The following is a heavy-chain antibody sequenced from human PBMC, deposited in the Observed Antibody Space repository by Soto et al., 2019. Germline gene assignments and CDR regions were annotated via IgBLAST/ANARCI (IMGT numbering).Heavy chain of an antibody. V-gene: IGHV1-2*02. CDR2: INPRNGDT. CDR3: ARNRFNSGSEYFDS. J-gene: IGHJ4*02. Sequence: ASVKVSCKASGYTFTEYNLHWVRQAPGQGPEWMGSINPRNGDTDFAQKFQPRVTMTRDTSITTAYMEVFRLTSHDTAVYYCARNRFNSGSEYFDSWGQGTLVTVSS. CDR1: GYTFTEYN. D-gene: IGHD6-19*01.